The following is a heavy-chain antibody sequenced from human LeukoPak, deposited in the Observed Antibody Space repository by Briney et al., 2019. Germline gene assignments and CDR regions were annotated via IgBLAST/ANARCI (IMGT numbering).Heavy chain of an antibody. CDR2: ISDDGNRK. D-gene: IGHD4-17*01. J-gene: IGHJ4*02. CDR1: GFTFSSYT. Sequence: GGSLRLSCVASGFTFSSYTMHWVRQAPGKGLEWVAAISDDGNRKYYADSVKGRFTISRDDSKSTVSLQMNSLRAEDTAVYYCAKWSGDSGDYRIVYWGQGTLVTVSS. V-gene: IGHV3-30*18. CDR3: AKWSGDSGDYRIVY.